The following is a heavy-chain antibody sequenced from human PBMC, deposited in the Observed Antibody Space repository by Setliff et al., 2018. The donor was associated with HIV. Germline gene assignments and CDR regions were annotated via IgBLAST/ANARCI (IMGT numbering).Heavy chain of an antibody. Sequence: GASVKVSCKASGYTFTNYYIHWVRQAPGQGLEWMGIINPSGGSTSYAQKFQGRVTMTRDTSTTTVYMDLSSLTSEDTAVYYCAREDGDRSLFLGAEYWGQGTLVTVSS. CDR3: AREDGDRSLFLGAEY. D-gene: IGHD2-21*01. CDR2: INPSGGST. CDR1: GYTFTNYY. J-gene: IGHJ4*02. V-gene: IGHV1-46*01.